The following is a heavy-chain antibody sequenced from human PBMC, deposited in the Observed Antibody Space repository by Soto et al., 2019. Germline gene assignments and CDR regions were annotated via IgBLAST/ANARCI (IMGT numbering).Heavy chain of an antibody. J-gene: IGHJ6*02. CDR2: ISDSGDGT. Sequence: LRLSCAASGFTFSPYAMTWVRQAPGKGLEWVSAISDSGDGTYYADSVKGRFTISRDNSRNTLFLQMNSLRAEDTAVYYCATRRDASYYYYGMDVWGQGTTVTVSS. V-gene: IGHV3-23*01. D-gene: IGHD2-2*01. CDR1: GFTFSPYA. CDR3: ATRRDASYYYYGMDV.